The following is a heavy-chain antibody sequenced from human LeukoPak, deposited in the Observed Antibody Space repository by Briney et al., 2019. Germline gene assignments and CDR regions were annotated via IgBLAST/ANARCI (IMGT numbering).Heavy chain of an antibody. CDR3: ARSCSSTSCYSDY. V-gene: IGHV3-21*01. J-gene: IGHJ4*02. D-gene: IGHD2-2*02. CDR1: GFTFSSYS. CDR2: ISSSSSYI. Sequence: GGSLRLSCAASGFTFSSYSMNWVRQAPGRGLEWVSSISSSSSYIYYADSVKGRFTISRDNAKNSLYLQMNSLRAEDTAVYYCARSCSSTSCYSDYWGQGTLVTVSS.